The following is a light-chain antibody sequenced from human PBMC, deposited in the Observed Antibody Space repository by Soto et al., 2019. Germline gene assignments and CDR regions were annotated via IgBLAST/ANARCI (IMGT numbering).Light chain of an antibody. CDR2: GNS. J-gene: IGLJ3*02. CDR3: QSYDSSLSVV. Sequence: QCVLTQPPSVSGAPGQRVTISCTGSSSNIGAGYDVHWYQQLPVTAPKLLIYGNSNRPSGVPDRFSGSKSGTSASLAITGLQAEDEADYYCQSYDSSLSVVFGGGTKVTVL. CDR1: SSNIGAGYD. V-gene: IGLV1-40*01.